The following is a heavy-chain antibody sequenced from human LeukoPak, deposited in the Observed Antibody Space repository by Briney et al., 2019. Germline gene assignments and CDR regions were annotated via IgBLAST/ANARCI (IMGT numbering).Heavy chain of an antibody. CDR3: AKSGSSTWPNYFDH. CDR2: ISGSGGST. CDR1: RFTFSSYA. V-gene: IGHV3-23*01. D-gene: IGHD6-13*01. Sequence: GGSLRLSCAATRFTFSSYAMSWVRQAPGKGLEWVSTISGSGGSTYYADSEKGRFTISRDNSKNTLYLQMNSLRADDTAIYYCAKSGSSTWPNYFDHWGQGTLVTVSS. J-gene: IGHJ4*02.